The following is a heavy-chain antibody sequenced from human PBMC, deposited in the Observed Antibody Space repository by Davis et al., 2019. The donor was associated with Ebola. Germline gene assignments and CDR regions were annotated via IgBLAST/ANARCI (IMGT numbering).Heavy chain of an antibody. CDR1: GGTFSSYA. J-gene: IGHJ4*02. D-gene: IGHD1-26*01. CDR2: INPNSGGT. V-gene: IGHV1-2*04. Sequence: ASVKVSCKASGGTFSSYAISWVRQAPGQGLEWMGWINPNSGGTNYAQKFQGWVTMTRDTSISTAYMELSRLRSDDTAVYYCARGYSGSYYFDYWGQGTLVTVSS. CDR3: ARGYSGSYYFDY.